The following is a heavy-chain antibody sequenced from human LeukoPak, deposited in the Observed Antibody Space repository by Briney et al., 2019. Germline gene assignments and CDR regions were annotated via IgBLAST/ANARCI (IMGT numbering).Heavy chain of an antibody. V-gene: IGHV3-74*01. CDR2: ISPTGSTT. Sequence: GGSPRLSCTASGFSFSGHWMHWARQLPGKGLVWVSRISPTGSTTSYADSVKGRFTVSRDNAKNTLYLQVNNLRAEDTAVYYCARGPNSNWSGLDFWGQGTLLTVSS. CDR3: ARGPNSNWSGLDF. D-gene: IGHD6-6*01. J-gene: IGHJ4*02. CDR1: GFSFSGHW.